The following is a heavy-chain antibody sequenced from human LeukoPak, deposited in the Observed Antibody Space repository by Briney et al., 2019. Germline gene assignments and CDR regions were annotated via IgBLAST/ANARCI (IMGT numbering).Heavy chain of an antibody. CDR1: GFTFSSYS. Sequence: GGSLRLSCAASGFTFSSYSMNWVRQAPGKGLEWVSSISSSSSYIYYADSVKGRFTISRDNAKNSLYLQMNSLRAEDTAVYYCAGPYYDFWSPRCMDVWGQGTTVTVSS. CDR3: AGPYYDFWSPRCMDV. CDR2: ISSSSSYI. V-gene: IGHV3-21*01. D-gene: IGHD3-3*01. J-gene: IGHJ6*02.